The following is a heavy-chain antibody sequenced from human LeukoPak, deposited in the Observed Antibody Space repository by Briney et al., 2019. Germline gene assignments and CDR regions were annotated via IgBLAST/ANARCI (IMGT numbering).Heavy chain of an antibody. V-gene: IGHV4-59*01. J-gene: IGHJ4*02. CDR2: VYNSGST. D-gene: IGHD6-13*01. Sequence: SETLSLTCTVSSGSISSDYLTWIRQPPGKGLEWMGYVYNSGSTNYNPSLKSRVTISVDTSKNQFSLKLTSVTAADTAVYYCARDRRSSTWYYFDYWGQGTLVTVSS. CDR3: ARDRRSSTWYYFDY. CDR1: SGSISSDY.